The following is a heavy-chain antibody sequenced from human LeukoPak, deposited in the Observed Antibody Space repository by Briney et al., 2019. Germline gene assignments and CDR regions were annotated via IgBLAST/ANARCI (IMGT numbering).Heavy chain of an antibody. V-gene: IGHV3-33*01. CDR2: MWYDGSNK. CDR1: GFTFSSYG. J-gene: IGHJ5*02. D-gene: IGHD3-22*01. Sequence: GRSLRLSCAASGFTFSSYGMHWVRQAPGKGLEWVAVMWYDGSNKYYADSVKGRFTISRDNSKNTLYLQMNSLRAEDTAVYYCARDSVVVTHNWFDPWGQGTLVTVSS. CDR3: ARDSVVVTHNWFDP.